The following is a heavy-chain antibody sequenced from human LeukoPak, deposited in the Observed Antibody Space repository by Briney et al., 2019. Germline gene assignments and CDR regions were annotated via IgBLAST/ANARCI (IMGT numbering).Heavy chain of an antibody. Sequence: PSETLSLTCAVSGGSISSGGYSWSWIRQPPGKGREWIGYIYHSGSTYYNPSLKSRVTISVDRSKNQFSLKLSSVTAADTAVYYCARSYGSGLNWFDPWGQGTLVTVSS. CDR1: GGSISSGGYS. CDR2: IYHSGST. J-gene: IGHJ5*02. V-gene: IGHV4-30-2*01. D-gene: IGHD3-10*01. CDR3: ARSYGSGLNWFDP.